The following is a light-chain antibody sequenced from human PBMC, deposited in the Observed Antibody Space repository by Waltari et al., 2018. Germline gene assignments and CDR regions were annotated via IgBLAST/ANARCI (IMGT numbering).Light chain of an antibody. CDR1: SGHSSTV. CDR3: QTGGHGTWV. J-gene: IGLJ3*02. Sequence: QLVLTQSPSASASLGPSITLTCTLSSGHSSTVIAWLQQLPEKGPRYLMKVNSDGSHSRGNEIPDRFSGSSSGAERYLTISSLQSEDEADYYCQTGGHGTWVFGGGTKLTVL. V-gene: IGLV4-69*01. CDR2: VNSDGSH.